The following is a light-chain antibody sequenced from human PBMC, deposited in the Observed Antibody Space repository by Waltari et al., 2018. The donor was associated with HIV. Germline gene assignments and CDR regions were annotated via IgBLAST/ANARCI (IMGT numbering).Light chain of an antibody. J-gene: IGLJ3*02. CDR3: CSYAGNYPVL. V-gene: IGLV2-11*01. CDR1: SSDVGGYNY. Sequence: QSALTQPRSVSGSPGQSVTIPCTGTSSDVGGYNYVSWYQQNPGKAPKFIIYDVTKRPSGVPDRFSGSKSGNTASLTISGLQAEDEADYYCCSYAGNYPVLFGGGTKLTVL. CDR2: DVT.